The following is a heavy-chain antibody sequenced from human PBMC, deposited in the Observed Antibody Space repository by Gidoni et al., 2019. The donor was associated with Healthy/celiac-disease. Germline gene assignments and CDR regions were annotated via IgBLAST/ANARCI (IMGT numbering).Heavy chain of an antibody. D-gene: IGHD3-10*01. CDR3: ARDEEGGAWFDP. J-gene: IGHJ5*02. CDR2: IKPSGGST. CDR1: GYTFTSYS. V-gene: IGHV1-46*01. Sequence: QVQLVQSGAEVKKPGASVKVSCKASGYTFTSYSMHWVRQAPGQGLECMGIIKPSGGSTSYAQKVQGRVTMTRDKSTRTVYMELRSLRSEDTAVYYCARDEEGGAWFDPWGQGTLVTVSS.